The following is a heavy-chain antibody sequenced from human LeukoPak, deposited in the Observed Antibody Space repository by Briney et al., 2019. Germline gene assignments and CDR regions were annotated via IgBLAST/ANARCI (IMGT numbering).Heavy chain of an antibody. CDR1: GFTFNSYW. J-gene: IGHJ4*02. Sequence: GGSLRLSCAASGFTFNSYWMHWVRQAPGKGLAWVSHITTDGSGTSYADSVKGRFTISRDNAKKTLYLQMNSLRAEDTAVYYCARGAVAGANFDYWGLGTLVTVSS. D-gene: IGHD1-26*01. V-gene: IGHV3-74*01. CDR2: ITTDGSGT. CDR3: ARGAVAGANFDY.